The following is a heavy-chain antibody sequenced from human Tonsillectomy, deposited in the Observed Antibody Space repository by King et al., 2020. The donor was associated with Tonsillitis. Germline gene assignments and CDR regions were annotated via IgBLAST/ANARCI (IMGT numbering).Heavy chain of an antibody. Sequence: EVQLVESGGGLVQPGGSLRLSCAASGFTISNYWMSWVRQAPGKGLEWVANIRQDGNSKYYVDSVKGRFTISRDNAKNSLYLQTNSLRFEDTAVYFCARIKLGSPPQDVFDVWGRGTLVTVSS. CDR3: ARIKLGSPPQDVFDV. J-gene: IGHJ3*01. CDR1: GFTISNYW. V-gene: IGHV3-7*01. CDR2: IRQDGNSK. D-gene: IGHD1-26*01.